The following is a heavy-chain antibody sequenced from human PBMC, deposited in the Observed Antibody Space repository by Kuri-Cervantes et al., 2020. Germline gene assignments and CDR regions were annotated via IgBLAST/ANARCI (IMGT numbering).Heavy chain of an antibody. J-gene: IGHJ6*03. Sequence: GEVLNSSREGGCYCFTCYWIGWVRKMPGKGLEWMGIFHPGDSTTKYSPFLQGQVTMSVDESITPAYLQWNHLNTADSAVYYCARFTSRRSDCYFFYMDGWGKETSVTVSS. CDR3: ARFTSRRSDCYFFYMDG. CDR2: FHPGDSTT. CDR1: CYCFTCYW. V-gene: IGHV5-51*01.